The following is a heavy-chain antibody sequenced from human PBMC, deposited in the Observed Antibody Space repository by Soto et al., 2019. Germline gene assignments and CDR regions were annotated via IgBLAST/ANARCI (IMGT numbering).Heavy chain of an antibody. CDR2: ISGSGGTT. CDR1: GFTFSNYA. D-gene: IGHD2-15*01. J-gene: IGHJ6*04. CDR3: ALRYCSQTTCPPLNSYFYLDV. Sequence: EMQLLESGGGLVQPGGSLRLSCAASGFTFSNYAMTWVRQAPGKGLEWVSGISGSGGTTFYAGSVKGRFVISRDNSKNTLYLQMNSLRADDTAVYYCALRYCSQTTCPPLNSYFYLDVWGKGTTVTDSS. V-gene: IGHV3-23*01.